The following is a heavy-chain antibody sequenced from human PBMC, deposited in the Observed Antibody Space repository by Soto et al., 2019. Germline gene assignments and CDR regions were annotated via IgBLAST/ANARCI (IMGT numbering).Heavy chain of an antibody. J-gene: IGHJ4*02. CDR2: INSDGSST. CDR3: ARGGIRGYSGYDTNFDY. CDR1: GFTFSSYW. Sequence: EVQLVESGGGLVQPGGSLRLSCAASGFTFSSYWMHWVRQAPGKGLVWVSRINSDGSSTSYADSVKGRFTISRDNAKNTLYRQMNSLRAEDTAVYYCARGGIRGYSGYDTNFDYWGQGTLVTVSS. D-gene: IGHD5-12*01. V-gene: IGHV3-74*01.